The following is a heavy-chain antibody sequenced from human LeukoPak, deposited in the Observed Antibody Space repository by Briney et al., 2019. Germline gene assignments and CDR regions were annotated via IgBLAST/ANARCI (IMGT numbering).Heavy chain of an antibody. CDR2: INHSGST. V-gene: IGHV4-34*01. D-gene: IGHD2-2*01. Sequence: PSETLSLTCAVYGGSFSGYYWSWIRQPPGKGLEWIGEINHSGSTNYNPSLKSRVTISVDTSKNQFSLKLSSVTAADTAVYYCARGRRYCSSTSCYARHFDYWGQGTLVTVSS. CDR1: GGSFSGYY. J-gene: IGHJ4*02. CDR3: ARGRRYCSSTSCYARHFDY.